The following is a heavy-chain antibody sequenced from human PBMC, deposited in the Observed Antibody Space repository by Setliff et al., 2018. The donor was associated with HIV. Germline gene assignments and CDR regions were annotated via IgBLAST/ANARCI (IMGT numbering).Heavy chain of an antibody. CDR1: GFTFSSYA. D-gene: IGHD4-17*01. CDR2: ISESGDLT. V-gene: IGHV3-23*01. CDR3: AKDPDYGDTSTFNV. J-gene: IGHJ3*01. Sequence: GGSLRLSCVASGFTFSSYAMTWVRQAPGMGLEWVSAISESGDLTYYADSVKGRFTISRDNSKNTLYVQMNSLRAEDTAIYYCAKDPDYGDTSTFNVWGQGTMVTVSS.